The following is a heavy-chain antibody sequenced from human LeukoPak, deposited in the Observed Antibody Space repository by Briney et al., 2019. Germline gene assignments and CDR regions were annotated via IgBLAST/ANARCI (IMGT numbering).Heavy chain of an antibody. Sequence: PGGSLGLSCAASGFTFSSYAMSWVRQAPGKGLEWVSTISDSGAYAYYADSVKGRFTISRDNSKNTLYLQMNSLRAEDTAVYYCAKQGLTTRTPSDYWGQGTLVTVSS. CDR2: ISDSGAYA. CDR1: GFTFSSYA. J-gene: IGHJ4*02. D-gene: IGHD4-17*01. V-gene: IGHV3-23*01. CDR3: AKQGLTTRTPSDY.